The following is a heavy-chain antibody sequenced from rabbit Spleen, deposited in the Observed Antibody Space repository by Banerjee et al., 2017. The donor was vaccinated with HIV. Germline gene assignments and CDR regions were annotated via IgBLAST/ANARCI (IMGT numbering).Heavy chain of an antibody. V-gene: IGHV1S8*01. CDR2: IDPIFGTT. CDR3: ARDRGSGWGDAIDP. D-gene: IGHD4-1*01. CDR1: GLDDSGYG. Sequence: QLVESGGGLVQPGGSLKLSCKASGLDDSGYGVSWVRQAPGKGLEWIGYIDPIFGTTSYASWVNGRFTISSDNTQNTVDLQMNSLTAADTATYFCARDRGSGWGDAIDPWGPGTLVTVS. J-gene: IGHJ2*01.